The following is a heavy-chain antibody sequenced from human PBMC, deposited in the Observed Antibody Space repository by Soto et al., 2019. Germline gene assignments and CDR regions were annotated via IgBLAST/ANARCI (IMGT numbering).Heavy chain of an antibody. J-gene: IGHJ6*02. CDR1: GFTFSSYG. Sequence: QVQLVESGGGVVQPGRSLRLSCAASGFTFSSYGMHWVRQAPGKGLEWVAVIWYDGSNKYYADSVKGRFTISRDNSKNTLYLHMNILRAEDTAVYYCARDSLLDDDGGLLYYYYYGMDVWGQGTTVTVSS. D-gene: IGHD4-17*01. V-gene: IGHV3-33*01. CDR2: IWYDGSNK. CDR3: ARDSLLDDDGGLLYYYYYGMDV.